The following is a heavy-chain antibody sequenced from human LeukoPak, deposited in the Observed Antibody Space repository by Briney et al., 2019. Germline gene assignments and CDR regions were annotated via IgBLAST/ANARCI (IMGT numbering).Heavy chain of an antibody. CDR2: INYSGSS. D-gene: IGHD6-19*01. V-gene: IGHV4-59*11. Sequence: SETLSLTCTVSGGSIGDHYWTWIRQPPGKGLEWIAYINYSGSSNYSPTLRSRVTVSVDTSKNQFSLKLSSVTAADTAVYYCASLSSGWYAHAEYFQHWGQGTLVTVSS. CDR1: GGSIGDHY. J-gene: IGHJ1*01. CDR3: ASLSSGWYAHAEYFQH.